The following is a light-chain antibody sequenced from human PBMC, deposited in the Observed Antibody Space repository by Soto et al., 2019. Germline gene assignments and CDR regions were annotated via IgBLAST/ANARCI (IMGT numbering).Light chain of an antibody. CDR1: SSDIGSYNF. V-gene: IGLV2-14*01. CDR2: EVT. CDR3: FSYTSISTGV. J-gene: IGLJ3*02. Sequence: QSALTQPASVSGSPGQSITISCTGTSSDIGSYNFVSWYQQHPGKAPKLMIYEVTNRPSGVSNRFSGSKSGDTASLTISGLQAEDEADYYCFSYTSISTGVFGGGTKLTVL.